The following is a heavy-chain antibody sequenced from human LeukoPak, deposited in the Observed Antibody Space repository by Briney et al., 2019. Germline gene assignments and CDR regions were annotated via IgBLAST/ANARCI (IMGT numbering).Heavy chain of an antibody. V-gene: IGHV1-2*02. CDR2: INPNSGGT. J-gene: IGHJ3*02. D-gene: IGHD2-2*02. CDR1: GYTFTGYH. Sequence: ASVKVSCKASGYTFTGYHMHWVRQAPGQGLEWMGWINPNSGGTNYAPKFQGRVTMTRDTSISTAYMELSRLRSDDTAVYYCARVHCSSTSCYREAFDIRGQGTMVTVSS. CDR3: ARVHCSSTSCYREAFDI.